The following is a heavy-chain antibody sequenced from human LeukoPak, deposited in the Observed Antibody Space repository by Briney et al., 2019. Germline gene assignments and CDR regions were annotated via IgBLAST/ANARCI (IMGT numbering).Heavy chain of an antibody. J-gene: IGHJ4*02. CDR2: IIPIFGTA. CDR3: ARDRGDGYNSGFDY. V-gene: IGHV1-69*01. D-gene: IGHD5-24*01. Sequence: SVKVSCKASGGTFSSYAISWVRQVPGQGLEWMGGIIPIFGTANYAQKFQGRVTITADESTSTAYMELSSLRSEDTAVYYCARDRGDGYNSGFDYWGQGTLVTVSS. CDR1: GGTFSSYA.